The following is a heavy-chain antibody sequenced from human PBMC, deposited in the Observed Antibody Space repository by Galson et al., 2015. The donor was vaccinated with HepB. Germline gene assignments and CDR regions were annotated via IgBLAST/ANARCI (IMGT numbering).Heavy chain of an antibody. CDR3: ARARRSVDTAMAWWFDP. Sequence: SGAEVKKPGESLKISCAASGFTVSSNYMSWIRQAPGKGLEWVSVIESGDSTYSADSVRGRFTISRDNFKNTVSLQMNSLRAEDTAVYYCARARRSVDTAMAWWFDPWGQGTLVTVSS. CDR2: IESGDST. CDR1: GFTVSSNY. V-gene: IGHV3-66*03. J-gene: IGHJ5*02. D-gene: IGHD5-18*01.